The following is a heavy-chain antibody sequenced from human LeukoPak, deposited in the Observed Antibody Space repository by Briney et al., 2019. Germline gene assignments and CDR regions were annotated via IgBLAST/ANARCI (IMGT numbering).Heavy chain of an antibody. Sequence: GGSLRLSCAASGFTFSSYEMNWVRQAPGKGLEWVSYISSSGSTIYYADSVKGRFTISRDNAKNSLYLQMNSLRAEDTAIYYCAKSGRYCSGGSCYQEASLDYWGQGTLVTVSS. D-gene: IGHD2-15*01. CDR1: GFTFSSYE. V-gene: IGHV3-48*03. CDR2: ISSSGSTI. CDR3: AKSGRYCSGGSCYQEASLDY. J-gene: IGHJ4*02.